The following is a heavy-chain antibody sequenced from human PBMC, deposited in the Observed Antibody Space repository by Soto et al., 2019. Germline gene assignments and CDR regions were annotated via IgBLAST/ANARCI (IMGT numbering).Heavy chain of an antibody. CDR2: ISGSGGST. J-gene: IGHJ6*02. CDR1: GFTFSRDA. V-gene: IGHV3-23*01. D-gene: IGHD1-26*01. CDR3: AKFAVGATPLYYGMDV. Sequence: EVPLLESGGGLVQPGGSLRLSCAASGFTFSRDAMSWVRQAPGKGLEWVSAISGSGGSTYYADSVKGRFTISRDNSKNTLYLKMNSLRAEDTAVYYCAKFAVGATPLYYGMDVWGQGTTVTVSS.